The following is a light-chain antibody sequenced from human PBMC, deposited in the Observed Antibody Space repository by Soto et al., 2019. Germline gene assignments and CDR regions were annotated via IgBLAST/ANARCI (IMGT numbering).Light chain of an antibody. CDR3: QQSYGTLYT. CDR2: GAS. V-gene: IGKV1-39*01. J-gene: IGKJ2*01. CDR1: QSINNY. Sequence: DIQMTQSPSSLSAFVGDTVTIACRASQSINNYLHWFQQKPGKAPNLLIYGASGLQSGVPSRFSGSGSGTDFTLTISSLQAEDAATYYCQQSYGTLYTFGQGTRVEIK.